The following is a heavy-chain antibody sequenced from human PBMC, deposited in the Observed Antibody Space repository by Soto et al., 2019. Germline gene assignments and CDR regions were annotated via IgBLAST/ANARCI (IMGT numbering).Heavy chain of an antibody. CDR1: GDSIRHDDYY. CDR2: SFHNGTS. Sequence: QSHLQESGPGLVKPSQTLSLVCTVSGDSIRHDDYYWSWIRQPPGKGLEWIGYSFHNGTSYFNPYLESLATISVDTSKNHFSLTRTSATAAASAVYFCARAAFDAGQSVKIYLVDSWGQGTRVTVSS. V-gene: IGHV4-30-4*01. D-gene: IGHD1-26*01. J-gene: IGHJ4*02. CDR3: ARAAFDAGQSVKIYLVDS.